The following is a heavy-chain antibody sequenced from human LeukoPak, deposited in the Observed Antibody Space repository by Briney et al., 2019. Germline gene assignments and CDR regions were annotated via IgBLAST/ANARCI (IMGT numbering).Heavy chain of an antibody. CDR3: ATGSKRLWFGPLLDS. D-gene: IGHD3-10*01. J-gene: IGHJ4*02. V-gene: IGHV1-2*02. Sequence: ASVKVSCKASGYSFTAYYMHWVRQAPGQGLEWMGWINPDTGGTNYAPKFQGRVTMTRDSSIITVYMDLNRLRDDDTAVYYCATGSKRLWFGPLLDSWGQGSLVTVSS. CDR1: GYSFTAYY. CDR2: INPDTGGT.